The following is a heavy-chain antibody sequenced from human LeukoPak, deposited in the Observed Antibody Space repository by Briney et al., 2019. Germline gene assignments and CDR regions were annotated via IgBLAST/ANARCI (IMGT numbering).Heavy chain of an antibody. CDR3: ARRLTQYDCFDP. J-gene: IGHJ5*02. Sequence: SQTLSLTCAISGDSVSINSAAWNWIRQSPSRGLEWLGRTYQRSKWYNDYAVSVKSRITINPDISKNQFSLHLNSVTPEDTAVYYCARRLTQYDCFDPWGQGILVTVSS. D-gene: IGHD2-2*01. CDR1: GDSVSINSAA. CDR2: TYQRSKWYN. V-gene: IGHV6-1*01.